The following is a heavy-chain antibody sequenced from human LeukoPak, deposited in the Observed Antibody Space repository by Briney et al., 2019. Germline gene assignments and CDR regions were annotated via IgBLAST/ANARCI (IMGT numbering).Heavy chain of an antibody. CDR3: ARDRGGTRGNTDY. J-gene: IGHJ4*02. Sequence: GASVKVSCKVSGYTLTELSMHWVRQAPGKGLEWMGGFDPEDGETIYAQKFQGRVTMTTDTSTSTAYMELRSLRSDDTAVYYCARDRGGTRGNTDYWGQGTLVTVSS. V-gene: IGHV1-24*01. CDR2: FDPEDGET. CDR1: GYTLTELS. D-gene: IGHD1-7*01.